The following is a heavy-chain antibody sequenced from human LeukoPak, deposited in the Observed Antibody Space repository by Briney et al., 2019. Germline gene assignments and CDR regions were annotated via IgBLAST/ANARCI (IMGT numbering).Heavy chain of an antibody. CDR1: GFTFDDYA. D-gene: IGHD6-13*01. J-gene: IGHJ6*02. CDR3: AKDSIASGSSSWYQDQAGMDV. CDR2: ISWNSGSI. V-gene: IGHV3-9*01. Sequence: PGRSLRLSCAASGFTFDDYAMHWVRQAPGKGLEWVSGISWNSGSIGYADSVKGRFTISRDNAKNSLYLQMNSLRAEDTALYYCAKDSIASGSSSWYQDQAGMDVWGQGTTVTVSS.